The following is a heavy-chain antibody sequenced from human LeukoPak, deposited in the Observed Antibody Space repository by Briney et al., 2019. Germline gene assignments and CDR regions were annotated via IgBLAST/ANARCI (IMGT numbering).Heavy chain of an antibody. D-gene: IGHD3-10*01. J-gene: IGHJ5*02. CDR1: GFTFSDYG. CDR3: AKDLMRDRWFGES. Sequence: QSGGSLRLSCAASGFTFSDYGIHWVRQAPGKGLEWVAFIRYGGDDKFYADSVKGRFTISRDNSKNTLYLEMNSLRPEDTAVYYCAKDLMRDRWFGESWGQGTLVTVSS. CDR2: IRYGGDDK. V-gene: IGHV3-30*02.